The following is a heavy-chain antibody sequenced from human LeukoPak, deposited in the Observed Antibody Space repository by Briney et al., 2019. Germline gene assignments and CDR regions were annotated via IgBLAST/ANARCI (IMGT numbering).Heavy chain of an antibody. CDR3: AGLERGYSSY. V-gene: IGHV4-59*01. Sequence: SETLSLTCTVSGGSISSYYWSWIRQPPGKGLEWIGYIYYSGSTNYNPSLKSRVTISVDTSKNQFSLKLSSVTAADTAVYYCAGLERGYSSYGGQGPRVTVPS. CDR1: GGSISSYY. J-gene: IGHJ4*02. D-gene: IGHD5-18*01. CDR2: IYYSGST.